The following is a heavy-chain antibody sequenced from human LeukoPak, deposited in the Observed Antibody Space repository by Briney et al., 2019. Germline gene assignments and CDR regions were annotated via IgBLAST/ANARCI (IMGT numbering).Heavy chain of an antibody. CDR1: GGSFSGYY. D-gene: IGHD5-18*01. Sequence: KPSETLSLTCAVYGGSFSGYYRSWIRQPPGKGLEWIGEINHSGSTNYNPSHKSRVTISVDTSKNQFSLKLSSVTAADTAVYYCARLVDTATPGHYFDYWGQGTLVTVSS. V-gene: IGHV4-34*01. CDR2: INHSGST. CDR3: ARLVDTATPGHYFDY. J-gene: IGHJ4*02.